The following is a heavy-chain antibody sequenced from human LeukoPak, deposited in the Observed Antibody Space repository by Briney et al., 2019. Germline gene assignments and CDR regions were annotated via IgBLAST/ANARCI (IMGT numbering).Heavy chain of an antibody. V-gene: IGHV1-69*05. CDR3: ARGPPTVATGDYYMDV. CDR1: GGTFSSYA. J-gene: IGHJ6*03. Sequence: ASVKVSCKASGGTFSSYAISWVRQAPGQGLEWMGGIIPIFGTANYAQKFQGRVTITTDESTSTAYMEPSSLRSEDTAVYYCARGPPTVATGDYYMDVWGKGTTVTVSS. D-gene: IGHD4-23*01. CDR2: IIPIFGTA.